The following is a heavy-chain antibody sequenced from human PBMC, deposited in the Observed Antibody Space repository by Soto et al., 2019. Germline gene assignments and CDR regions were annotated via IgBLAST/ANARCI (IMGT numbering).Heavy chain of an antibody. CDR1: DESVTSPGNY. Sequence: VQLQESGPGLVKPSQTLSLTCAVSDESVTSPGNYWNWIRQRPDTGLEWIGYISSGGSPFYNPYLQSRVSLSLDTSNNLFSLTLNSVTAADTAVYYCTLNHCAGGGCYDRDYWGQGTRVTVSS. CDR3: TLNHCAGGGCYDRDY. CDR2: ISSGGSP. D-gene: IGHD2-15*01. J-gene: IGHJ1*01. V-gene: IGHV4-31*11.